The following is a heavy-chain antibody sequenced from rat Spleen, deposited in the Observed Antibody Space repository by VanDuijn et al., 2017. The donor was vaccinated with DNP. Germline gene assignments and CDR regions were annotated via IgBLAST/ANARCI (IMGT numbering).Heavy chain of an antibody. Sequence: EVQLVESGGGLVQPGRSLKLSCAASGFTFSNYDMAWVRQAPKKGLEWVATIIYDGSSTYYRDSVKGRFTISRDNAKSTLYLQMNSLRSEDTATYYCTKEGSRFMGITHGFDYWGQGVMVTVSS. CDR2: IIYDGSST. CDR1: GFTFSNYD. D-gene: IGHD1-9*01. J-gene: IGHJ2*01. CDR3: TKEGSRFMGITHGFDY. V-gene: IGHV5-29*01.